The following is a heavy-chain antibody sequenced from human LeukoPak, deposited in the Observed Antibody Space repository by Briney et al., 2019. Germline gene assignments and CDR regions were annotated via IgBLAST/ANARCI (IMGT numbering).Heavy chain of an antibody. CDR2: IIPIFGTA. V-gene: IGHV1-69*13. Sequence: SVKVSCKASGGTFSSYAISWVRQAPGQGLKWMGGIIPIFGTANYAQKFQGRVTITADESTSTAYMELSSLRSEDTAVYYCARDGGWGNSYAGDWFDPWGKETLVTVSS. J-gene: IGHJ5*02. D-gene: IGHD5-18*01. CDR3: ARDGGWGNSYAGDWFDP. CDR1: GGTFSSYA.